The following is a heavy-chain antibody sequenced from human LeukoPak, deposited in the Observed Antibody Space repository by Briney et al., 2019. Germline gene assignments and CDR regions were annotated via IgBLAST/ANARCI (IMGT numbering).Heavy chain of an antibody. CDR3: IRDLT. V-gene: IGHV3-64D*06. Sequence: GGSLRLSCSASGFTFSASAMHWVRQAPGKVPQFVSAITTNGRNTYYADSVKGRFTISRDNSKSTLDLQMSSLRAEDTAVYYCIRDLTWGQGTLVTVSS. CDR1: GFTFSASA. CDR2: ITTNGRNT. J-gene: IGHJ4*02. D-gene: IGHD4/OR15-4a*01.